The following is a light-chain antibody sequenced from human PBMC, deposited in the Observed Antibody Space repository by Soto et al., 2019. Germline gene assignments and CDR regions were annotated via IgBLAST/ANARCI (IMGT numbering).Light chain of an antibody. V-gene: IGKV3-11*01. Sequence: QSESPGESATLSCRASQRVGTYLAWYQQKPGQAPRLLMYNASNRAAGIPARFSGSGSGTDFTLTISSLEPEDFAVYYCQQYSKWPPFTFGGVAKVDIK. CDR1: QRVGTY. CDR3: QQYSKWPPFT. J-gene: IGKJ4*01. CDR2: NAS.